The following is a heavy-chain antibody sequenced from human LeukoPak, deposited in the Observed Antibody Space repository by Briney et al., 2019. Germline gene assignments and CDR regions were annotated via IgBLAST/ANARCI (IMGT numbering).Heavy chain of an antibody. J-gene: IGHJ6*02. CDR3: ARGGIAVAGTFKYYYGMDV. CDR2: INAGNGNT. Sequence: GASAKVSCKASGYTFTSYAMHWVRQAPGQRLEWMGWINAGNGNTKYSQKFQGRVTITRDTSASTAYMELSSLRSEDTAAYYCARGGIAVAGTFKYYYGMDVWGQGATVTVSS. D-gene: IGHD6-19*01. V-gene: IGHV1-3*01. CDR1: GYTFTSYA.